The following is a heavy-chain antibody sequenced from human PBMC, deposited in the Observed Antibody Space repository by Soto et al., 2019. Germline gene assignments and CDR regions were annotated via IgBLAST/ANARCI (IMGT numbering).Heavy chain of an antibody. CDR3: AADWCRGGSCIDY. V-gene: IGHV1-58*01. D-gene: IGHD2-15*01. Sequence: QMQLLQSGPEVKKPWTSVKVSCKASGFTFTSSAVQWVRQARGRRLAWIGWIVVGSGNTTYAQKFQERVTITRDMSTSTADMVLSSLGSEDTAVYYCAADWCRGGSCIDYWGQGTLVTVSS. CDR1: GFTFTSSA. J-gene: IGHJ4*02. CDR2: IVVGSGNT.